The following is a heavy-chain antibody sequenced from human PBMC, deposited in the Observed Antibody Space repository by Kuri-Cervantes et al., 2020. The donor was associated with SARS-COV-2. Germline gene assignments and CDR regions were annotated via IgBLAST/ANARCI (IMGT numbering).Heavy chain of an antibody. V-gene: IGHV1-2*02. CDR3: ASGGHSSSWAGDAFDI. D-gene: IGHD6-13*01. CDR2: INPNSGGT. CDR1: GGTFSSYA. Sequence: SVKVSCKASGGTFSSYAISWVRQAPGQGLEWMGWINPNSGGTNYAQKFQGRVTMTRDTSISTAYMELSRLRSEDTAVYYCASGGHSSSWAGDAFDIWGQGTMVTVSS. J-gene: IGHJ3*02.